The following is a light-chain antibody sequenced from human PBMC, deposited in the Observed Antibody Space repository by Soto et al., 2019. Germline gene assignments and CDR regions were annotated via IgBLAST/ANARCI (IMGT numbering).Light chain of an antibody. CDR3: QQSYHAPRT. CDR1: ESISSN. V-gene: IGKV3-15*01. CDR2: AAS. J-gene: IGKJ1*01. Sequence: TQSPSTLSASPGDRATITCRASESISSNLAWYQQKPGNAPRLLIYAASTIATGVPARFSGSGSRTDFNLTISSLQSEDFAVYYCQQSYHAPRTFGQGTKVDIK.